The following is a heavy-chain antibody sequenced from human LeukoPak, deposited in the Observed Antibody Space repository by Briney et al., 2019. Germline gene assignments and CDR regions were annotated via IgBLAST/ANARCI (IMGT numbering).Heavy chain of an antibody. J-gene: IGHJ2*01. CDR1: GFTFDDYA. Sequence: GGSLRLSCAGSGFTFDDYAIHWVRQAPGKGLEWVSGIGWNIGSTGYADSVKGRFTISRDNAKNSLYLQMNSLRAEDTALYYCAKGRATVTAGYFDLWGCGTLVTVSS. D-gene: IGHD4-17*01. CDR3: AKGRATVTAGYFDL. V-gene: IGHV3-9*01. CDR2: IGWNIGST.